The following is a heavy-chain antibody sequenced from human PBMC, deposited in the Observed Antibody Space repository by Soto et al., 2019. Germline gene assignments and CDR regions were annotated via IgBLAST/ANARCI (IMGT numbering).Heavy chain of an antibody. D-gene: IGHD3-10*01. Sequence: WGSLRLSCAASGCTFSTDCKSWVWLPRGKGLEWVDNIKQNGSEKSYEGPVKGRLTISRDNAKNSLYLQMNSLRAEDTSVYSCARGESYDYGSCPAGGQGTLVTVSS. V-gene: IGHV3-7*01. CDR3: ARGESYDYGSCPA. J-gene: IGHJ4*02. CDR2: IKQNGSEK. CDR1: GCTFSTDC.